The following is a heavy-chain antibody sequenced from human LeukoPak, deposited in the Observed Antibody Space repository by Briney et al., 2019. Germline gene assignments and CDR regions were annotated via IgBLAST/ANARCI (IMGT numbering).Heavy chain of an antibody. D-gene: IGHD4-17*01. CDR2: IYTSGST. V-gene: IGHV4-61*02. CDR1: GGSISSGSYY. Sequence: SETLSLTCTVSGGSISSGSYYWSWIRQPAGKGLEWIERIYTSGSTNYNPSLKSRVTISVDTSKNQFSLKLSSVTAADTAVYYCARARGDGDFYFDYWGQGTLVTVSS. J-gene: IGHJ4*02. CDR3: ARARGDGDFYFDY.